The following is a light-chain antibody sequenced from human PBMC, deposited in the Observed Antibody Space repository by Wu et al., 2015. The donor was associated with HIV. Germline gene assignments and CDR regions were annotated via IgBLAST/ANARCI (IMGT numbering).Light chain of an antibody. CDR2: AAS. CDR1: QSISSY. CDR3: QQSYSTLWT. J-gene: IGKJ1*01. V-gene: IGKV1-39*01. Sequence: DIQMTQSPSSLSASVGDRVTITCRASQSISSYFKIGFSRDQGKAPKLLIYAASSLQSGVPSRFSGSGSGTDFTLTISSLQPEDFATYYCQQSYSTLWTFGQGTKVGNQT.